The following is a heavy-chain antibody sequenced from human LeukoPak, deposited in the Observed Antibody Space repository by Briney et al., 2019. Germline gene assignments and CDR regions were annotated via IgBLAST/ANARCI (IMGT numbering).Heavy chain of an antibody. J-gene: IGHJ4*02. CDR2: ISYDETHK. CDR1: GLDFSTST. V-gene: IGHV3-30*04. CDR3: AVDLTHGVPDYFDY. D-gene: IGHD2-8*01. Sequence: HPGGSLRLSCAASGLDFSTSTMHWVRQAPGKGPEWVSVISYDETHKYYSDAVGGRFTISRDNFKNMLYLRMDSLRADDSAIYYCAVDLTHGVPDYFDYWGQGTRVTVSS.